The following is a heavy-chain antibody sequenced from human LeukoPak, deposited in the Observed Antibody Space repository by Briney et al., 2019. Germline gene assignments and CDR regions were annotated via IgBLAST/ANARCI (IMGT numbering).Heavy chain of an antibody. Sequence: SETLSLTCTVSGGSISSYYWSWIRQPPGKGLEWIGYIYYSGSTNYNPSLKSRVTISVDTSKNQFSLKLGSVTAADTAVYYCARLGGHGMDVWGQGTTVTVSS. D-gene: IGHD3-16*01. CDR2: IYYSGST. CDR1: GGSISSYY. V-gene: IGHV4-59*08. CDR3: ARLGGHGMDV. J-gene: IGHJ6*02.